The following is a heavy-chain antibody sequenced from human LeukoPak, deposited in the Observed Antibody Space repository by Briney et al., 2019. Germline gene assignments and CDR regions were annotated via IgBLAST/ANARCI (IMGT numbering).Heavy chain of an antibody. CDR2: INPDGSAK. CDR1: GFPFKWYW. Sequence: GGSLRLSCAASGFPFKWYWMNWVRQAPGKGLELVANINPDGSAKYFMESVKGRFSISRDNANNRLYLQMASLRAEDTAVYYCANKPAGFDPWGQGTLVTVSS. J-gene: IGHJ5*02. CDR3: ANKPAGFDP. D-gene: IGHD1-14*01. V-gene: IGHV3-7*01.